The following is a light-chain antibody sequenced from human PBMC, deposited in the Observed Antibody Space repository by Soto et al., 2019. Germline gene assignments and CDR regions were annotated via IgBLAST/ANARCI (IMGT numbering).Light chain of an antibody. J-gene: IGKJ4*01. CDR2: SAS. CDR1: QNVGND. V-gene: IGKV3-11*01. Sequence: EIVLTQSPATLSLSPGERATLSCRASQNVGNDLVWYHQKRGQAPRLLIYSASNRATGIPARFSGSGSGTDDTHTSSSREPEDCAAYYSQQRSNWPPTFGGGTKVEIK. CDR3: QQRSNWPPT.